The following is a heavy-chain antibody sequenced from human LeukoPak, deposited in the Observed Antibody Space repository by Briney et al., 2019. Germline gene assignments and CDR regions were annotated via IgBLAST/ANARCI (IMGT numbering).Heavy chain of an antibody. CDR2: ISGNGGTK. D-gene: IGHD6-19*01. Sequence: GGSLRLSCAASGFTFSTNAMSWVRQAPGKGLERVSTISGNGGTKYYADSVKGRFTVSRDNSKNAMYLQMNSLRAEDTAIYYCAKEQWLGRSYYGMDVWGQGTTVTVSS. CDR1: GFTFSTNA. J-gene: IGHJ6*02. CDR3: AKEQWLGRSYYGMDV. V-gene: IGHV3-23*01.